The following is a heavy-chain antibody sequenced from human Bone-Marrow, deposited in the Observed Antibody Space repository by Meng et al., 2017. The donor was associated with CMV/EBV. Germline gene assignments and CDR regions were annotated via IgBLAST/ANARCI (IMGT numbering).Heavy chain of an antibody. D-gene: IGHD2-2*01. CDR3: AREAGGYCSSTSCRPAHNWFDP. J-gene: IGHJ5*02. CDR2: INPNSGGT. Sequence: ASVKVSCKASGYTLTGYYMHWVRQAPGQGLEWMGWINPNSGGTNYAQKFQGRVTMTRDTSISTAYMELSRLRSDDTAVYYCAREAGGYCSSTSCRPAHNWFDPWGQGTLVTVSS. CDR1: GYTLTGYY. V-gene: IGHV1-2*02.